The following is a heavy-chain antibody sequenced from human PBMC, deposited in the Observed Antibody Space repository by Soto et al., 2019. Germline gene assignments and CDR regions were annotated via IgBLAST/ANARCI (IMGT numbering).Heavy chain of an antibody. CDR2: LTQSGST. CDR3: ARGTVYVPFLFPCLDV. V-gene: IGHV4-34*01. J-gene: IGHJ6*02. CDR1: GESLSAYY. Sequence: PSETLSRTCAVYGESLSAYYWTWIRQPPGQWLEWIGELTQSGSTNYNPSLKSRVTMSADTSKKHFSLQVTSVTAADRAVYYCARGTVYVPFLFPCLDVWGQGTTVTVSS. D-gene: IGHD3-10*02.